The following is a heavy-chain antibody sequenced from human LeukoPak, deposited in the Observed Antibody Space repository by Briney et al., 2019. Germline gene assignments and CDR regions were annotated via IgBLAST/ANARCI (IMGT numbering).Heavy chain of an antibody. Sequence: SETLSLTCTVSGGSISSSSYYWGWIRQPPGKGLEWIGSIYYSGSTYYNPSLKSRVTISVDTSKNQFSLKLSSVTAADTAVYYCARDSSSRLLDYYYMDDWGKGTTVTVSS. D-gene: IGHD6-13*01. V-gene: IGHV4-39*02. J-gene: IGHJ6*03. CDR2: IYYSGST. CDR3: ARDSSSRLLDYYYMDD. CDR1: GGSISSSSYY.